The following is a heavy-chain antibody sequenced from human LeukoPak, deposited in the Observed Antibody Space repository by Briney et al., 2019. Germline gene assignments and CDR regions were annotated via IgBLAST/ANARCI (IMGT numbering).Heavy chain of an antibody. CDR2: IYHSGST. CDR3: AREVVAAVDTRYNWFDP. CDR1: GYSISSGYY. V-gene: IGHV4-38-2*02. Sequence: PSETLSLTCTVSGYSISSGYYWGWIRQPPGKGLEWIGSIYHSGSTYYNPSLKSRVTISVDTSKNQFSLKLSSVTAADTAVYYCAREVVAAVDTRYNWFDPWGQGTLVTVSS. D-gene: IGHD2-15*01. J-gene: IGHJ5*02.